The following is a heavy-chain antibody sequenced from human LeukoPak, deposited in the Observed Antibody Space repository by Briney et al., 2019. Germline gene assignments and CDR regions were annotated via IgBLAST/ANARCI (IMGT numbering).Heavy chain of an antibody. CDR3: ARVGWLRFENAFDI. CDR1: GFTFSSYR. V-gene: IGHV3-21*01. CDR2: ISSSSSYI. D-gene: IGHD5-12*01. J-gene: IGHJ3*02. Sequence: GGSLRLSCAASGFTFSSYRMNWVRQAPGKGLEWVSSISSSSSYIYYADSVKGRFTISRDNAKNSLYMQMNSLRAEDTAVYYCARVGWLRFENAFDIWGQGTMVTVSS.